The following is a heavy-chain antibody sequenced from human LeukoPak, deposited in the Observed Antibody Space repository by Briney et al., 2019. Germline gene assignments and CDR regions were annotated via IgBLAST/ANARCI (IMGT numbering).Heavy chain of an antibody. Sequence: GGSLRLSCAASGFTFSSYGMHWVRQAPGKGLEWVAFIRYDGSNKYYADSVKGRFTISRDNSKNTLYLQMNSLRAEDTAVYYCAKDQSSSWYGHLMGSWFDPWGQGTLVTVSA. V-gene: IGHV3-30*02. CDR2: IRYDGSNK. CDR3: AKDQSSSWYGHLMGSWFDP. D-gene: IGHD6-13*01. J-gene: IGHJ5*02. CDR1: GFTFSSYG.